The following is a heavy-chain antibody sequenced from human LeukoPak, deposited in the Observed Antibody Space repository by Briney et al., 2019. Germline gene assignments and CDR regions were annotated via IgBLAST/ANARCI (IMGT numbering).Heavy chain of an antibody. CDR2: INSDGSST. Sequence: GGSLRLSCAASGFTFSSYWMHWVRQAPGKGLVWVSRINSDGSSTSYADSVKGRFTISRDNAKNSLYLQMNSLRAEDTAVYYCARDCCGYSYGYFHYWGQGTLVTVSS. V-gene: IGHV3-74*01. D-gene: IGHD5-18*01. CDR3: ARDCCGYSYGYFHY. J-gene: IGHJ4*02. CDR1: GFTFSSYW.